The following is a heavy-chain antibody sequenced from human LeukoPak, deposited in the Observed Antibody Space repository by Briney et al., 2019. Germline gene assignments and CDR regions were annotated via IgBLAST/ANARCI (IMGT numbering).Heavy chain of an antibody. Sequence: GGSLRLSCAVSGFTFSSYGMHWVRQAPGKGLEWVSFIRSDGSNKYYADSVKGRFTISRDNSKNTLYLQMNSLRAEDTAVYYCARVKSGHSSGWPDAFDIWGQGTMVTVSS. CDR3: ARVKSGHSSGWPDAFDI. D-gene: IGHD6-19*01. V-gene: IGHV3-30*02. CDR1: GFTFSSYG. J-gene: IGHJ3*02. CDR2: IRSDGSNK.